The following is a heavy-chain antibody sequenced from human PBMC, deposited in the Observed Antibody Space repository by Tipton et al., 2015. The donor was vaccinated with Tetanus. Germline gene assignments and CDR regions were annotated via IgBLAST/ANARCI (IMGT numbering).Heavy chain of an antibody. V-gene: IGHV4-39*01. CDR3: ARSAENWFDP. Sequence: GLVKPSETLSLTCSLSGGSLSSGTFYWDWIRQRPGKGLEWIGNIYYNGNSLENPSLKGRVTLSLDKSKNEFSLRLRSMTATDTGIYFCARSAENWFDPWGQGILVTVSS. D-gene: IGHD2/OR15-2a*01. CDR2: IYYNGNS. CDR1: GGSLSSGTFY. J-gene: IGHJ5*02.